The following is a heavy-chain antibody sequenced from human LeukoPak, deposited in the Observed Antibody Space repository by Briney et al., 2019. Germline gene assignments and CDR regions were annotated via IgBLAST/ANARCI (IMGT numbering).Heavy chain of an antibody. Sequence: PSETLSLTCTVSGGSISSYYWSWIRQPPGKGLEWIGYIYYSGSTNYNPSLKSRVTISVDTSKNQFSLKLSSVTAADTAVHYCARRNWEAGIDYWGQGTLVTVSS. J-gene: IGHJ4*02. CDR1: GGSISSYY. V-gene: IGHV4-59*01. CDR3: ARRNWEAGIDY. D-gene: IGHD1-26*01. CDR2: IYYSGST.